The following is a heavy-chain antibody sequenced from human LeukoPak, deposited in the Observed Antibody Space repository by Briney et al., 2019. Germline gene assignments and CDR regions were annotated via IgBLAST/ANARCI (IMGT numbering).Heavy chain of an antibody. Sequence: GGSLRLSGTAFGFAFGADAMSWFRQAPGKGLEGVGFIRSKAYGGTTEYAASVKGRFTISRDDSKSIAYLQMNSLKTEDTAVYYCTRDVYCSSTSCYRGGYWGQGTLVTVSS. J-gene: IGHJ4*02. CDR1: GFAFGADA. CDR3: TRDVYCSSTSCYRGGY. D-gene: IGHD2-2*02. V-gene: IGHV3-49*03. CDR2: IRSKAYGGTT.